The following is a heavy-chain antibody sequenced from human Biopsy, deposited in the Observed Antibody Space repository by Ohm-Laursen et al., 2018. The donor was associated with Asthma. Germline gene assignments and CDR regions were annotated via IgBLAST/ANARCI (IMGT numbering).Heavy chain of an antibody. CDR1: GFTFTSYS. V-gene: IGHV3-21*01. D-gene: IGHD2-2*01. J-gene: IGHJ4*02. Sequence: GSLTLSCAASGFTFTSYSMNWVRQAPGKGLEWVSSIISSSSYIYYADSVKGRFAISRDNAKNSLYLQMNSLRAEETAVYYCARDGTDMNEAMPKDYWGQGTLVTVSS. CDR3: ARDGTDMNEAMPKDY. CDR2: IISSSSYI.